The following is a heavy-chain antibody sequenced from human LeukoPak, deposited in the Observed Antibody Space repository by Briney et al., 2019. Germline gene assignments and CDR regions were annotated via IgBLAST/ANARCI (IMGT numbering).Heavy chain of an antibody. V-gene: IGHV4-39*07. CDR2: ISYSGNT. Sequence: SETLSLTCTVSGDSISSSNYYWGWIRQPPGKGLEWIGSISYSGNTYYNPSLKSRVTISVDTSKNQFSLKLSSVTAADTAVYYCVRDIAAAGGFDYWGQGTLVTVSS. CDR3: VRDIAAAGGFDY. D-gene: IGHD6-13*01. CDR1: GDSISSSNYY. J-gene: IGHJ4*02.